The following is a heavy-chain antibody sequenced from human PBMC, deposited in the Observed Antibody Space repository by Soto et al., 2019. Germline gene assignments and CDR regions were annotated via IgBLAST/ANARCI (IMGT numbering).Heavy chain of an antibody. CDR1: GGSISSSSYY. D-gene: IGHD3-3*01. J-gene: IGHJ5*02. CDR3: ARRSDDFWSGYYPGWFDP. V-gene: IGHV4-39*01. CDR2: IYYSGST. Sequence: SETLSLTCTVSGGSISSSSYYWGWIRQPPGKGLEWIGSIYYSGSTYYNPSLKSRVTISVDTSKNQFSLKLSSVTAADTAVYYCARRSDDFWSGYYPGWFDPWGQGTLVTVSS.